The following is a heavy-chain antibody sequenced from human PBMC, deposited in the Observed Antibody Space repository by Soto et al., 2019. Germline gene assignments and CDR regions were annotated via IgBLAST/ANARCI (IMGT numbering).Heavy chain of an antibody. J-gene: IGHJ4*02. CDR3: ARRGSGSYSDY. CDR2: ISYSGTT. Sequence: PSETLSLTCTVSGDSISSNNNYWSWIRQPPGEGLEWIGFISYSGTTSYSPSLESRVAISLDTSKNQFSLSLSSVTAADTAVYYCARRGSGSYSDYWGQGTLVTVSS. D-gene: IGHD3-10*01. CDR1: GDSISSNNNY. V-gene: IGHV4-30-4*01.